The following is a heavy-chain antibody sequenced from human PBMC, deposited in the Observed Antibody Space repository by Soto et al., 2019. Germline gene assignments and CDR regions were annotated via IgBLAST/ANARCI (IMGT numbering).Heavy chain of an antibody. CDR3: ASVDYYDSSGYYGY. CDR2: ISGYNGST. Sequence: QVQLVQSGAEVKKPGASVKVSCKASGYSFTIYGISWVRQAPGQGLEWRGWISGYNGSTDYAQNLQDRVTLTTDAPTSSVYMELRSLRSDDTAVYYCASVDYYDSSGYYGYWGQGTLITVSS. CDR1: GYSFTIYG. V-gene: IGHV1-18*04. D-gene: IGHD3-22*01. J-gene: IGHJ4*02.